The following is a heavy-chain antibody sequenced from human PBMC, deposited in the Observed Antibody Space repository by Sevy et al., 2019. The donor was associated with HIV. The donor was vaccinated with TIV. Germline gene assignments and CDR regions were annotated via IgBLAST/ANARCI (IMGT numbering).Heavy chain of an antibody. Sequence: GGSLRLSCAASGFTFNDYNLSWIRQAPGKGLEWVSYISTSTSTTTIYYADSLKGRFTISRDNAKNSIYLQMNSLGVDDTAVYYCARAAGWFDAWGQGTLVTVSS. CDR3: ARAAGWFDA. J-gene: IGHJ5*02. CDR2: ISTSTSTTTI. CDR1: GFTFNDYN. V-gene: IGHV3-11*01.